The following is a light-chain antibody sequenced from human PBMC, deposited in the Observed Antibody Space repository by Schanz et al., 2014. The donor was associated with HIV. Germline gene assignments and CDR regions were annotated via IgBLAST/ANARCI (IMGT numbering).Light chain of an antibody. CDR1: SSDVGSYNL. Sequence: QSVLTQPASVSGSPGQSITISCPGTSSDVGSYNLVSWYQQHPGKAPKLMIYEGSKRPSGVSDRFSGSKSDNTASLTISGLQAEDEADYYCSSYTTSGSLVFGGGTKLTVL. J-gene: IGLJ3*02. V-gene: IGLV2-14*02. CDR3: SSYTTSGSLV. CDR2: EGS.